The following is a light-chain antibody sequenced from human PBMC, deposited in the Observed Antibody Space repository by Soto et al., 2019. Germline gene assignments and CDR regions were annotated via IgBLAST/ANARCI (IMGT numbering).Light chain of an antibody. V-gene: IGKV1-33*01. CDR1: QDISNS. J-gene: IGKJ1*01. CDR2: EAS. Sequence: DIQMTQSPSSLSTSVGERVTITCQASQDISNSLNWYQQKPGKAPNLLIYEASKLQTGVPSRFSGGGSGTHFTFTISNLQPDDFASYYCQQYNTLSGTFGQGTKVDIK. CDR3: QQYNTLSGT.